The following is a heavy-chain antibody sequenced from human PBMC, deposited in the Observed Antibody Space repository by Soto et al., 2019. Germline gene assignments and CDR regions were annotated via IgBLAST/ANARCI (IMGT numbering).Heavy chain of an antibody. V-gene: IGHV4-34*01. D-gene: IGHD3-3*01. CDR1: GGSFSGYY. CDR2: INHSGST. J-gene: IGHJ6*04. CDR3: ARMVGVYYYYYGMDV. Sequence: PSETLSLTCAVYGGSFSGYYWSWIRQPPGKGLEWIGEINHSGSTNYNPSLKSRVTISVDTSKNQFSLKLSSVTAADTAVYYCARMVGVYYYYYGMDVWGKGTTVT.